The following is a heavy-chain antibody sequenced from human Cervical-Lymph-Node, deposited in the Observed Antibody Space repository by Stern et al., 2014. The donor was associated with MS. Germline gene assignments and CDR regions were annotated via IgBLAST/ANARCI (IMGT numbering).Heavy chain of an antibody. CDR2: IYPGASDP. D-gene: IGHD5-18*01. CDR3: ARPGDDTAKYGLDV. CDR1: GYSFATYC. Sequence: QLVESGAELKKPGESLKISCKGSGYSFATYCIGWVRQMPGKGLEWMGIIYPGASDPRYTPSFQGQVTISADKSSSTAYLHWSSLKASDTAMYYCARPGDDTAKYGLDVGGQGTTVTVSS. V-gene: IGHV5-51*03. J-gene: IGHJ6*02.